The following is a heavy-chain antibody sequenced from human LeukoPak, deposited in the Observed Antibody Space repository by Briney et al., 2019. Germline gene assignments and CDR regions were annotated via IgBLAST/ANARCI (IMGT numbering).Heavy chain of an antibody. CDR3: ARLIHSYYYDSSGYYPYYYMDV. V-gene: IGHV4-39*01. Sequence: SETLSLTCTVSGGSISSSDYYWGLIRQPPGKGLEWIGRISYSGTSYYNPSLKRRITISVDTSNNQFSLKMTSVTDADTAVYFCARLIHSYYYDSSGYYPYYYMDVWGKGTTVTVSS. CDR1: GGSISSSDYY. J-gene: IGHJ6*03. D-gene: IGHD3-22*01. CDR2: ISYSGTS.